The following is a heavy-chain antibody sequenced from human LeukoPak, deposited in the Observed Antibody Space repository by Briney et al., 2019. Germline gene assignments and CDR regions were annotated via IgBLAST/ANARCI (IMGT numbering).Heavy chain of an antibody. V-gene: IGHV3-48*01. Sequence: GGSLRLSCAASAFTFSDYSMNWVRQAPGKGLEWISYIDTSSSTMYYADSVMGRFTISRDNAKESLYLQTNSLRAEDTAVYYCAKELALYFDCWGQGTLVTVSS. CDR1: AFTFSDYS. D-gene: IGHD1-1*01. CDR2: IDTSSSTM. CDR3: AKELALYFDC. J-gene: IGHJ4*02.